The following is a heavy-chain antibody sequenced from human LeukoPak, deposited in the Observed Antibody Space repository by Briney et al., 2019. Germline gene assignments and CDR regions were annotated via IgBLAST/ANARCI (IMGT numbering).Heavy chain of an antibody. CDR3: AKGSRDGYNSGVY. CDR2: IRYDGSNK. D-gene: IGHD5-24*01. CDR1: GFTFSSYG. V-gene: IGHV3-30*02. Sequence: GGSLRLSCAASGFTFSSYGMHWVRQAPGKGLEWVAFIRYDGSNKYYADSVKGRFTISRDYSKNALYLQMNSLRAEDTAVYFCAKGSRDGYNSGVYWGQGTLVTVSS. J-gene: IGHJ4*02.